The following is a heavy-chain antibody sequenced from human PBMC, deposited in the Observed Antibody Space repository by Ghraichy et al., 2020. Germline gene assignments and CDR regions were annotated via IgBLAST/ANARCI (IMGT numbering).Heavy chain of an antibody. CDR2: INNDGKEK. Sequence: GGSLRLSCTASGFSFSAYSMSWVRQAPEKGLEWVANINNDGKEKYYADSLKGRFTISRDNGKNSLYLQISSLRVEDTAVYYCARDPKLRALDYWGQGTLGRRLL. D-gene: IGHD6-6*01. CDR3: ARDPKLRALDY. J-gene: IGHJ4*02. V-gene: IGHV3-7*01. CDR1: GFSFSAYS.